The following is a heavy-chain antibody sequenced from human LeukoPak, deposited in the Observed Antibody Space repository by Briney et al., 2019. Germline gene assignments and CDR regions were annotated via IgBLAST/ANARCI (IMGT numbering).Heavy chain of an antibody. CDR3: ARDGQPDY. V-gene: IGHV3-7*01. J-gene: IGHJ4*02. CDR2: IKQDGSEK. CDR1: GFTFNYYY. Sequence: GGSLRLSCTASGFTFNYYYMTWVRQAPGKGLEWVANIKQDGSEKYYGDSVKGRFTISRDNAKNSLYLQMNSLRAEDTAVYYCARDGQPDYWGQGTLVTVSS.